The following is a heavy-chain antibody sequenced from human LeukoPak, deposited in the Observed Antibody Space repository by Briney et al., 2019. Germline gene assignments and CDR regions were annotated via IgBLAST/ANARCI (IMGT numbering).Heavy chain of an antibody. CDR3: AKDRAPTYYDILTGYYNGGPFDY. V-gene: IGHV3-11*01. J-gene: IGHJ4*02. CDR1: GFTFSDYY. Sequence: GGSLRLSCAASGFTFSDYYMSWIRQAPGKGLEWVSYISSSGSTIYYADSVKGRFTISRDNSKNTLYLQMNSLRAEDTAVYYCAKDRAPTYYDILTGYYNGGPFDYWGQGTLVTVSS. D-gene: IGHD3-9*01. CDR2: ISSSGSTI.